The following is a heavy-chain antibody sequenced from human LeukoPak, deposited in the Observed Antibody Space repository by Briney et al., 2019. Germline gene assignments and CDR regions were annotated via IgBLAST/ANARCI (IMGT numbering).Heavy chain of an antibody. CDR3: VRELLGGAAFDI. V-gene: IGHV1-18*01. Sequence: GASVKVSCKASGYTFTNFGLNWVRQAPGQGLEWMEWISAYNGNTNYAHKFQGRVTMTTDTSTSTAHMELRSLRSDDTAVYLCVRELLGGAAFDIWGQGTMVTVSS. D-gene: IGHD3-16*01. CDR1: GYTFTNFG. J-gene: IGHJ3*02. CDR2: ISAYNGNT.